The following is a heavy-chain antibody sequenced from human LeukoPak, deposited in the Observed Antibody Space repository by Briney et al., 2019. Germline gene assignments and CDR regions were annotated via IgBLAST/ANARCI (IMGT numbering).Heavy chain of an antibody. CDR2: ISSSSSYI. D-gene: IGHD2-15*01. CDR3: ARDSRYCSGGSCFHDY. V-gene: IGHV3-21*01. CDR1: GFTFSSYS. J-gene: IGHJ4*02. Sequence: PGGSLRLSCAASGFTFSSYSMNWVRQAPGKGLEWVSSISSSSSYIYYADSVKGRFTISRDNAKNSLYLKMNSLRAEDTAVYYCARDSRYCSGGSCFHDYWGQGTLVTVSS.